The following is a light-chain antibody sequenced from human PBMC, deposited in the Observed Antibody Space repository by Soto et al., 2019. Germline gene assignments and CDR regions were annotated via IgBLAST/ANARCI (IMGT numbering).Light chain of an antibody. CDR1: SSDIGSSNF. Sequence: QSALTQPPSASGSPGQSVTISCTGTSSDIGSSNFVSWYQQHPGKAPKLIIYEVTQRPSGVPDRFSGSKSGNTVSLTVSGLQAEDEADYFCSSHAGSRQVEFGGGTKLTVL. CDR3: SSHAGSRQVE. CDR2: EVT. V-gene: IGLV2-8*01. J-gene: IGLJ2*01.